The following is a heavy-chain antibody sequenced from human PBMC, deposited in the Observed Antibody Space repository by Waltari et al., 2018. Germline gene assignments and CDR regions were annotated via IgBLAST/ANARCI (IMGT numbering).Heavy chain of an antibody. V-gene: IGHV4-59*01. D-gene: IGHD2-15*01. Sequence: QVQLQESGPGLVKPSETLSLTCTVSGGSISSYYWSWIRQPPGKGLEWIGYSYYSGSTNYNPSLKSRVTISVDTSKNQFSLKLSSVTAADTAVYYCARGHCSGGSCMSSLFDYWGQGTLVTVSS. CDR3: ARGHCSGGSCMSSLFDY. J-gene: IGHJ4*02. CDR2: SYYSGST. CDR1: GGSISSYY.